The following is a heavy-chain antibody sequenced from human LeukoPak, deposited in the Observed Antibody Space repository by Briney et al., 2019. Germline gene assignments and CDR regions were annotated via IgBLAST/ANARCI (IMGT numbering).Heavy chain of an antibody. CDR3: ARDPITGYCSGGSCSTGDY. V-gene: IGHV4-38-2*02. CDR2: IYHSGST. CDR1: GYSISSGYY. D-gene: IGHD2-15*01. Sequence: SETLSLTCTVSGYSISSGYYWGWIRQPPGKGLEWIGSIYHSGSTYYNPSLKSRVTISVDTPKNQFSLKLSSVTAADTAVYYCARDPITGYCSGGSCSTGDYWGQGTLVTVSS. J-gene: IGHJ4*02.